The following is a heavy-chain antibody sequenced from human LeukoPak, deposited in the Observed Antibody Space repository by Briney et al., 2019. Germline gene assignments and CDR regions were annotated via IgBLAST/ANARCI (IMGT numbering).Heavy chain of an antibody. J-gene: IGHJ4*02. D-gene: IGHD3-22*01. V-gene: IGHV4-59*01. CDR1: GGSISSYY. Sequence: SETLSLTCTVSGGSISSYYWSWIRQPPGKGLEWIGYIYYSGSTNYNPSLKSRVTISVDTSKNQFSLKLSSVTAADTAVYYCARVGDYYDSSGYFSPLTYYFDYWGQGTLVTVSS. CDR2: IYYSGST. CDR3: ARVGDYYDSSGYFSPLTYYFDY.